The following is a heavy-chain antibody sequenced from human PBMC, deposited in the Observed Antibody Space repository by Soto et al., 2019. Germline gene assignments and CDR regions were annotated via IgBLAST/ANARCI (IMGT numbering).Heavy chain of an antibody. J-gene: IGHJ6*02. D-gene: IGHD3-10*01. Sequence: QAQLVQSGAEVKKPGSSVKVSCKASGGPYNSFAISWVRQAPGQGLEWIGGIIPVFGTATYAQKFKGRVTITAEESTSTAYMELSSLTSEDTAVYYSARFLGGAGSYYDGQNYNYYNGMDVWGQGTTVTVSS. CDR3: ARFLGGAGSYYDGQNYNYYNGMDV. V-gene: IGHV1-69*01. CDR2: IIPVFGTA. CDR1: GGPYNSFA.